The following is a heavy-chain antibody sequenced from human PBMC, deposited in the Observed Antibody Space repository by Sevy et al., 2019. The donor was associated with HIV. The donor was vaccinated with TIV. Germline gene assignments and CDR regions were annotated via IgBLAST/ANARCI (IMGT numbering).Heavy chain of an antibody. CDR1: GFTFSYYD. J-gene: IGHJ6*03. CDR3: AREWSIAAASTRFYYMDV. Sequence: GGSLRLSCAASGFTFSYYDMHWVRQPTGKGLEWVSGFGIAGDTYYSDSVKGRFTISRENAKNSLYLQMNSLRAEDTAVYYCAREWSIAAASTRFYYMDVWGRGTTVTVSS. V-gene: IGHV3-13*01. CDR2: FGIAGDT. D-gene: IGHD6-25*01.